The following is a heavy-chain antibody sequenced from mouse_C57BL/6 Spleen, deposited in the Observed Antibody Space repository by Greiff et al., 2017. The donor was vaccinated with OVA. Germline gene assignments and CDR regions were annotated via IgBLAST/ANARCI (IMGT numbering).Heavy chain of an antibody. CDR2: IDPEDGET. D-gene: IGHD2-2*01. J-gene: IGHJ2*01. CDR3: ASTMVTTGYFDY. Sequence: EVQLQQSGAELVKPGASVKLSCTASGFNIKDYYMHWVKQRTEQGLVWIGRIDPEDGETKYAPNFQGKAPIPADTSSNTAYLQLSRLTCEDTDVYYCASTMVTTGYFDYWGQGTTLTVSS. V-gene: IGHV14-2*01. CDR1: GFNIKDYY.